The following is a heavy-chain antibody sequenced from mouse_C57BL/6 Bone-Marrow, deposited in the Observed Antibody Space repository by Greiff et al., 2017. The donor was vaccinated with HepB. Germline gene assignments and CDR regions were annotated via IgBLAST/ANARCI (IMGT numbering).Heavy chain of an antibody. CDR3: APKGYYYGSSYDFDY. CDR1: GYTFTSYG. CDR2: IYPRSGNT. J-gene: IGHJ2*01. V-gene: IGHV1-81*01. D-gene: IGHD1-1*01. Sequence: VMLVESGAELARPGASVKLSCKASGYTFTSYGISWVKQRTGQGLEWIGEIYPRSGNTYYNEKFKGKATLTADKSSSTAYMELRSLTSEDSAVYFCAPKGYYYGSSYDFDYWGQGTTLTVSS.